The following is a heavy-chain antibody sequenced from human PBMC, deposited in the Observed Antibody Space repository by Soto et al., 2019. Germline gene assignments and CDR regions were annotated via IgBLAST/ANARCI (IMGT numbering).Heavy chain of an antibody. Sequence: SETLSLTCAVYGGSFSGYYWSWIRQPPGKGLEWIGEINHSGSTNYNPSLKSRVTISVDTSKNQFSLKLSSVTAADTAVYYCARMRQLRGWFDPWGQGTLVTVSS. V-gene: IGHV4-34*01. D-gene: IGHD6-13*01. CDR3: ARMRQLRGWFDP. J-gene: IGHJ5*02. CDR1: GGSFSGYY. CDR2: INHSGST.